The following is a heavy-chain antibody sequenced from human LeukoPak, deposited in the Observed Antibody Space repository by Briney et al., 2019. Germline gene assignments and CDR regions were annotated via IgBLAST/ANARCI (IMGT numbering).Heavy chain of an antibody. D-gene: IGHD3-22*01. CDR1: GFTFSSYG. J-gene: IGHJ4*02. Sequence: GGSLRLSCAASGFTFSSYGMHWVRQAPGKGLQWVAVIWYDGSNKYYADSVKGRFTISRDNSKNTLYLQMNSLRAEDTAVYYCARDPRYYSDLYYFDYWGQGTLVTVSS. CDR3: ARDPRYYSDLYYFDY. V-gene: IGHV3-33*01. CDR2: IWYDGSNK.